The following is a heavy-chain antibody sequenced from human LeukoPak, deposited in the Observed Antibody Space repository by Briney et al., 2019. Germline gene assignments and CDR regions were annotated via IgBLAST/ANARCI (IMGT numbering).Heavy chain of an antibody. CDR3: GKDGGRYQFDY. J-gene: IGHJ4*02. D-gene: IGHD1-26*01. CDR1: GFTFSRYG. Sequence: GGSLRLSCAASGFTFSRYGMSWVRQAPGKGLEWVSAISGSCSKTYYADSVKGRFTISRDNSKSTLYLQMNSLRAEDTAVYYCGKDGGRYQFDYWGQGTLVTVSS. CDR2: ISGSCSKT. V-gene: IGHV3-23*01.